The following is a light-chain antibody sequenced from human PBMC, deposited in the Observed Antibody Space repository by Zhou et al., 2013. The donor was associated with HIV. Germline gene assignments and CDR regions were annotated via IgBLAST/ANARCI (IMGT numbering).Light chain of an antibody. Sequence: EIVLTQSPGTLSLTPGQRATLSCRVSQSVRSSSLAWFQQKPGQAPRLLIYDASSRATGIPDRFRGSGSGTDFTLTISRLEPGDFAVYYCHHYDKSWGTFGQGTKVEIK. CDR1: QSVRSSS. CDR3: HHYDKSWGT. CDR2: DAS. V-gene: IGKV3-20*01. J-gene: IGKJ1*01.